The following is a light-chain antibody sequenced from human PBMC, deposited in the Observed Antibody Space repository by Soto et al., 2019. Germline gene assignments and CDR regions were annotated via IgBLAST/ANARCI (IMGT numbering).Light chain of an antibody. CDR3: SSYTSSSTLYV. Sequence: QSSLTQPSPLSWSPGQSITISCTGTSSDVGGYNYVSWYQQHTGKAHKLMIYDVSNRPSGVSNRFSGSKSGNTASLTISGLQAEDEADYYCSSYTSSSTLYVFGTGTKVTV. CDR2: DVS. CDR1: SSDVGGYNY. V-gene: IGLV2-14*01. J-gene: IGLJ1*01.